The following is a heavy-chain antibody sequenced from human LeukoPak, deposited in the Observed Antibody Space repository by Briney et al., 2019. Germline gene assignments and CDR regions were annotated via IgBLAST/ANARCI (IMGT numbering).Heavy chain of an antibody. CDR3: ARSKLAVFFGVVHEPDMDV. V-gene: IGHV1-18*01. D-gene: IGHD3-3*01. CDR1: GYTFTSDG. Sequence: ASVKLSCTASGYTFTSDGISWGRQAPGQGREWMGWVSAYNGDTNYAQKLQGRLTMPTDTSTSTAHMELSSLRSDDTAVYYCARSKLAVFFGVVHEPDMDVWGKGTTVTVSS. J-gene: IGHJ6*03. CDR2: VSAYNGDT.